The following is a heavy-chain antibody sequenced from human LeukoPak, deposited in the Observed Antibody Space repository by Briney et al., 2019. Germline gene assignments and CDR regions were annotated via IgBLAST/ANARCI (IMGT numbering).Heavy chain of an antibody. J-gene: IGHJ3*02. CDR3: ARGLRAHYAFDI. V-gene: IGHV3-53*01. Sequence: GGSLRLSSAASGFTVSSNYMSWVRQAPGKGLEWVSVIYSGGSTYYADSVKGRFTISRDNSKNTLYLQMNSLRAEDTAVYYCARGLRAHYAFDIWGQGTMVTVSS. CDR1: GFTVSSNY. D-gene: IGHD2-8*01. CDR2: IYSGGST.